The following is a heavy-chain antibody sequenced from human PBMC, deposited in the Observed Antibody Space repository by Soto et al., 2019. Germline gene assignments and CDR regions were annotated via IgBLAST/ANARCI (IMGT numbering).Heavy chain of an antibody. D-gene: IGHD2-2*02. V-gene: IGHV4-31*03. CDR1: GGSISSGGYY. J-gene: IGHJ4*02. Sequence: SETLSLTCTVSGGSISSGGYYWSWIRQHPGKGLEWIGYIYYSGSTYYNPSLKSRVTTSVDTSKNQFSLKLSSVTAADTAVYYCASGVPAAILDYWGQGTLVTVSS. CDR2: IYYSGST. CDR3: ASGVPAAILDY.